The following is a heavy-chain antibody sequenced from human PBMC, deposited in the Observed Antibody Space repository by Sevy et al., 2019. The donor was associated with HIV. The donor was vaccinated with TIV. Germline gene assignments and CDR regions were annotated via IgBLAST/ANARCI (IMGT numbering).Heavy chain of an antibody. D-gene: IGHD1-26*01. CDR3: TRRSGSQSIIDY. V-gene: IGHV3-49*04. J-gene: IGHJ4*02. CDR2: FKSKIHGGST. CDR1: GFIFGDYG. Sequence: GGSLRLSCTASGFIFGDYGMSWVRQAPGKGLEWIAFFKSKIHGGSTENDASVKGRFTISRDDSKHIVYLQMSNLKTEDTAVYYCTRRSGSQSIIDYWGQGTLVTVSS.